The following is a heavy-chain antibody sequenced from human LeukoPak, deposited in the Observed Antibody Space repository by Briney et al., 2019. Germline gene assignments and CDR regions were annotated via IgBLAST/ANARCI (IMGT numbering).Heavy chain of an antibody. Sequence: SETLFLTCTVSGGSISSYYWSWIRQPPGKGLEWIGYIYYSGSTNYNPSLKSRVTISVDTSKNQFSLKLSSVTAADTAVYYCARGQWELLQPYDYWGQGTLVTVSS. V-gene: IGHV4-59*01. CDR1: GGSISSYY. CDR3: ARGQWELLQPYDY. J-gene: IGHJ4*02. CDR2: IYYSGST. D-gene: IGHD1-26*01.